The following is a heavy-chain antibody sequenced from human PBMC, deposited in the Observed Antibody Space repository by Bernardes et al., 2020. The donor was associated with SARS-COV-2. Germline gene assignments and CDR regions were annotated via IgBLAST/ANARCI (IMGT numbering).Heavy chain of an antibody. D-gene: IGHD1-26*01. CDR3: ALKPLLNY. CDR1: GFTFSSYS. J-gene: IGHJ4*02. Sequence: SLRLSCAASGFTFSSYSMNWVRQAPGKGLEWVSSISSSSSYIFYADSVKGRFTISRDNAKKSLYLQMNSLRAEDTAVYYCALKPLLNYWGQGTLVTVSS. V-gene: IGHV3-21*01. CDR2: ISSSSSYI.